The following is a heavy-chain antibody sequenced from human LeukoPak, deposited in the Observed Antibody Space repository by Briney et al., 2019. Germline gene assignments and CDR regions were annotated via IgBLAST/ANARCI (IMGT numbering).Heavy chain of an antibody. J-gene: IGHJ4*02. CDR3: ARVVVMRGRWLDY. Sequence: SQTLSLTCTVSGVSISSGDYYWSWIRQPPGKGLEWIGYIYYSRSTYYNPSLKSRVTISVDTSKNQFSLKLSSVTAADTAVYYCARVVVMRGRWLDYWGQGTLVTVSS. V-gene: IGHV4-30-4*01. CDR1: GVSISSGDYY. CDR2: IYYSRST. D-gene: IGHD3-22*01.